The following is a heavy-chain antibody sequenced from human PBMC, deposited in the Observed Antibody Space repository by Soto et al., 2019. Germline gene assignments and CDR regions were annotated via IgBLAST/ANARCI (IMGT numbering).Heavy chain of an antibody. CDR1: GYSFTSYA. Sequence: ASVKVSCKASGYSFTSYAIYWVRQAPGQRLEWMGWINAGNGNTKYSQKLQGRVTFTGDTSASTAHMELSSLRSEDTAVYFCARGVENIVVVLDVFGYYGMDVWGQGTTVTFSS. D-gene: IGHD2-2*01. J-gene: IGHJ6*02. V-gene: IGHV1-3*01. CDR3: ARGVENIVVVLDVFGYYGMDV. CDR2: INAGNGNT.